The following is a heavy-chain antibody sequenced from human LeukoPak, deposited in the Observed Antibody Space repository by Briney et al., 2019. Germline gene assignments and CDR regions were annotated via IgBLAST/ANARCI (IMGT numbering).Heavy chain of an antibody. V-gene: IGHV1-2*02. D-gene: IGHD6-13*01. J-gene: IGHJ4*02. CDR1: GYTFTGYY. CDR3: ARTSRIAAADIDY. CDR2: INPNSGGT. Sequence: ASVKVSCKAPGYTFTGYYMHWVRQAPGQGLEWMGWINPNSGGTNYAQKFQGRVTMTRDTSISTAYMELSRLRSDDTAVYYCARTSRIAAADIDYWGQGTLVTVSS.